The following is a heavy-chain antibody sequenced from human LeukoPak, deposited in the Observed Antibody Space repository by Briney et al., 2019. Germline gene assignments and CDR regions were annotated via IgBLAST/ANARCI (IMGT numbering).Heavy chain of an antibody. J-gene: IGHJ6*03. CDR3: ARVDSLADYYYYMDV. CDR2: ISSSSSTI. D-gene: IGHD3-22*01. CDR1: GFTFSSYS. Sequence: PGGSLRLSCAASGFTFSSYSMNWVRQAPGRGLEWVSYISSSSSTIYYADSVKGRFTTSRDNAKNSLYLQMNSLRAEDTAVYFCARVDSLADYYYYMDVWGKGTRSPSP. V-gene: IGHV3-48*04.